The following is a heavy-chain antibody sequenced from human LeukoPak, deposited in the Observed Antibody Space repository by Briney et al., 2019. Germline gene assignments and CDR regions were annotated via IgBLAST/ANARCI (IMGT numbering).Heavy chain of an antibody. J-gene: IGHJ4*02. V-gene: IGHV3-48*04. CDR2: ISSSSSTI. Sequence: GGSLRLSCAASGFTFSSYSMNWVRQAPGKGLEWVSYISSSSSTIYYADSAKGRFTISRDNAKNSLYLQMNSLRAEDTAVYYCARGIKGYFDYWGQGTLVTVSS. CDR1: GFTFSSYS. CDR3: ARGIKGYFDY.